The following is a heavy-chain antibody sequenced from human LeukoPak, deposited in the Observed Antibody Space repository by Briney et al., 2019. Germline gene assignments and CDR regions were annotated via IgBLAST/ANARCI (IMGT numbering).Heavy chain of an antibody. CDR3: ARGWPYSRWYGMNV. V-gene: IGHV4-59*01. Sequence: SETLSLTCTVSGGSISSYYWSWIRQPPGKGLEWIGYIYYSGSTNYNPSLKSRVTISVDTSKNQFSLKLSSVTAADTAVYYCARGWPYSRWYGMNVWGQGTTVTVSS. D-gene: IGHD4-11*01. J-gene: IGHJ6*02. CDR2: IYYSGST. CDR1: GGSISSYY.